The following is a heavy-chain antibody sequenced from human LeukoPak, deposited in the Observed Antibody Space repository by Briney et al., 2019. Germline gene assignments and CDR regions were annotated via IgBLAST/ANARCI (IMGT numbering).Heavy chain of an antibody. CDR1: GGSFSGYY. Sequence: PSETLSLTCAVYGGSFSGYYWSWIRQPPGKGLEWIGEINHSGSTSYNPSLKSRVTISVDTSKNQFSLKLSSVTAADTAVYYCARGIGNYYYMDVWGKGTTVTASS. CDR2: INHSGST. D-gene: IGHD3-10*01. CDR3: ARGIGNYYYMDV. J-gene: IGHJ6*03. V-gene: IGHV4-34*01.